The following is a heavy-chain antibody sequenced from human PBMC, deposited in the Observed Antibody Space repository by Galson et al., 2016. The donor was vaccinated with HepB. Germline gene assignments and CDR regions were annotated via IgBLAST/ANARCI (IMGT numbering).Heavy chain of an antibody. V-gene: IGHV1-69*02. J-gene: IGHJ6*02. CDR2: IIPILNIV. CDR1: GGPFSSYP. CDR3: SKINLVVATPYGLDV. Sequence: SVKVSCKASGGPFSSYPITWVRQAPGQGLEWIGRIIPILNIVNYAQKFQGRVTLSADKSTSTAYMELSSLRSEDTAIYYCSKINLVVATPYGLDVWGPGTTVTVSS. D-gene: IGHD3-22*01.